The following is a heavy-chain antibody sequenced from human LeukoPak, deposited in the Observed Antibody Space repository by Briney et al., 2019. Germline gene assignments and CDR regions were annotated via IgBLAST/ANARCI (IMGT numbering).Heavy chain of an antibody. J-gene: IGHJ4*02. CDR1: GYTFTSYG. CDR3: ARSRDSSGYFDY. Sequence: GASVKVSCKASGYTFTSYGISWVRQTPGQGLEWMGWISTYNGNTNYAQKLQGRVTMTTDRSTSTAYMELRSLRSDDTAVYYCARSRDSSGYFDYWGQGTLVTVSS. V-gene: IGHV1-18*01. D-gene: IGHD3-22*01. CDR2: ISTYNGNT.